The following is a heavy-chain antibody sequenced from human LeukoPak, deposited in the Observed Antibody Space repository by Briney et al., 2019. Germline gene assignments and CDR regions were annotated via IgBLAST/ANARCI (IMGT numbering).Heavy chain of an antibody. V-gene: IGHV3-11*04. Sequence: GGSLRLSCAASGFTFSDYYMSWIRQAPGKGLEWVSYISSSGSTIYYADSVKGRFTISRDSAKNSLYLQMNSLRAEDTAVYYCARVNSSGYYYYYMDVWGKGTTVTVSS. CDR1: GFTFSDYY. CDR3: ARVNSSGYYYYYMDV. CDR2: ISSSGSTI. J-gene: IGHJ6*03. D-gene: IGHD3-22*01.